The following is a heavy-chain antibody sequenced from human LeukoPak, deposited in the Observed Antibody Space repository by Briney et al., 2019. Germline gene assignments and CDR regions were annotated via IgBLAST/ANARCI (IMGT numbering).Heavy chain of an antibody. CDR2: IYPGDSDT. CDR1: GYSFTSYW. J-gene: IGHJ3*02. CDR3: ARQKDYDIYAFDI. Sequence: GESLKISCRSSGYSFTSYWIGWVRQMSGKGLEWMGIIYPGDSDTRYSPSFQGQVTISADKSIRTAYLQWSSLKASDTAMYYCARQKDYDIYAFDIWGQGTIVTVSS. V-gene: IGHV5-51*01. D-gene: IGHD3-9*01.